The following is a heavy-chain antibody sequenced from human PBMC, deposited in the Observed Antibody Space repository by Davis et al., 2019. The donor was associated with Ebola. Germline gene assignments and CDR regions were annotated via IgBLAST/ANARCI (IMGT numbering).Heavy chain of an antibody. D-gene: IGHD2-2*01. CDR3: AKDRGVWDIVVVPAAMDY. V-gene: IGHV3-21*04. Sequence: GESLKISCAASGFTFSSYSMNWVRQAPGKGLEWVSSISSSSSYIYYADSVKGRFTISRDNAKNTLYLQMSSLRPEDTAVYYCAKDRGVWDIVVVPAAMDYWGQGTLVTVSS. J-gene: IGHJ4*02. CDR2: ISSSSSYI. CDR1: GFTFSSYS.